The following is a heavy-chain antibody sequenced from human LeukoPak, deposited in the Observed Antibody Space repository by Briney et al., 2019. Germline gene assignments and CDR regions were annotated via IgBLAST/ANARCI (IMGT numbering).Heavy chain of an antibody. V-gene: IGHV3-53*01. Sequence: GGSLRLSCTVSGFTVSSNSMSWVRQAPGKGLEWVSFIYSDNTHYSDSVKGRFTISRDNSKNTLYLQMNSLRAEDTAVYYCARLAGAYSHPYDYWGQGTLVTVSS. CDR3: ARLAGAYSHPYDY. CDR2: IYSDNT. CDR1: GFTVSSNS. D-gene: IGHD4/OR15-4a*01. J-gene: IGHJ4*02.